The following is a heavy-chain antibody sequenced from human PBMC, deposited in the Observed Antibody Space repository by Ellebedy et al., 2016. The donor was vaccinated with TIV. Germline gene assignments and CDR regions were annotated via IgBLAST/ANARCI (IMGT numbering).Heavy chain of an antibody. D-gene: IGHD4-17*01. J-gene: IGHJ4*02. CDR2: ISSDGRKK. Sequence: GGSLRLSXAAPRFTFSIFGLHWVRQAPGKGLEWVALISSDGRKKYYADSVRGRFTISRDNSKNTLYLQMNSLRAEDTAVYYCARDRVHYAHFDYWGQGTLVTVSS. CDR3: ARDRVHYAHFDY. V-gene: IGHV3-30*03. CDR1: RFTFSIFG.